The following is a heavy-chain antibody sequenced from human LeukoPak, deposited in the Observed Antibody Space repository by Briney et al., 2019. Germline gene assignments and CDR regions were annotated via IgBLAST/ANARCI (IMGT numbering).Heavy chain of an antibody. V-gene: IGHV3-21*01. Sequence: GGSLRLSCAASGFTFSSYGMHWVRQAPGKGLEWVSSISSSSSYIYYADSVKGRFTISRDNAKNSQYLQMNSLRAEDTAVYYCARDLHRGYYYYGMDVWGQGTTVTVSS. J-gene: IGHJ6*02. CDR1: GFTFSSYG. CDR3: ARDLHRGYYYYGMDV. D-gene: IGHD3-16*01. CDR2: ISSSSSYI.